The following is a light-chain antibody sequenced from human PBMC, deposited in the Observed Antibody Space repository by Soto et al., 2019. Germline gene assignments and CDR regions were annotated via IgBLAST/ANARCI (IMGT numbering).Light chain of an antibody. V-gene: IGLV1-40*01. CDR3: QSYDSSLSGSNWV. J-gene: IGLJ3*02. Sequence: QSVLTQPPSVSGAPGQRVTISCTGSSSNIGAGYDVHWYQQLPGTAPKLLIYGNSNRPSGVPDRLSGSKSGTSASLAITGLQAEDEADYYCQSYDSSLSGSNWVFGGGTKVTVL. CDR2: GNS. CDR1: SSNIGAGYD.